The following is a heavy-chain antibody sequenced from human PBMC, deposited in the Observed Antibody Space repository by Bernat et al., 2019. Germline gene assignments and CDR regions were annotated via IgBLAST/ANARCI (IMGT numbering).Heavy chain of an antibody. Sequence: QVQLVQSGAEVKKPGASVKVSCKASGYTFTGYYMHWVRQAPGQGLEWMGWINPNSGGTNYAQKFQGRVTMTRETSISTIYMGLHGLTSDDTALYYCTGGGRTAHIDSWGRGTLVTVSS. V-gene: IGHV1-2*02. J-gene: IGHJ4*02. CDR3: TGGGRTAHIDS. D-gene: IGHD3-16*01. CDR1: GYTFTGYY. CDR2: INPNSGGT.